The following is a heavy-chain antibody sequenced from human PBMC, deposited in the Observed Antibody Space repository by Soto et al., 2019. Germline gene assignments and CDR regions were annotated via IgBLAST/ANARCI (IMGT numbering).Heavy chain of an antibody. CDR3: ARENDSSGFRFDY. V-gene: IGHV4-30-4*01. D-gene: IGHD3-22*01. CDR2: IYYSGST. J-gene: IGHJ4*02. Sequence: PSETLSLTCTVSGGSISSGDYYWSWIRQPPGKGLEWIGYIYYSGSTYYNPSLKSRVTISVDTSKNQFSLKLSSVTAADTAVYYCARENDSSGFRFDYWGQGTLVTVSS. CDR1: GGSISSGDYY.